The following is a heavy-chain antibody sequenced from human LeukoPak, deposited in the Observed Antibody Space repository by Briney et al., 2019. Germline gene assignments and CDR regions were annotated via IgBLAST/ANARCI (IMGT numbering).Heavy chain of an antibody. V-gene: IGHV3-23*01. CDR2: ISGSGGST. CDR3: AKKNFDY. CDR1: GFTFSDHY. Sequence: GGSLRLSCAASGFTFSDHYIDWVRQAPGKGLEWVSAISGSGGSTYYADSVKGRFTISRDNSKNTLYLQMNSLRAEDTAVYYCAKKNFDYWGQGTLVTVSS. J-gene: IGHJ4*02.